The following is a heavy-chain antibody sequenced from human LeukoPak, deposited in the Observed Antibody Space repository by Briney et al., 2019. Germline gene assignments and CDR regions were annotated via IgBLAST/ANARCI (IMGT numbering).Heavy chain of an antibody. D-gene: IGHD5-18*01. CDR1: GYTFTSYD. V-gene: IGHV1-8*01. CDR2: MNPNSGNT. Sequence: ASVKVSCKASGYTFTSYDINWVRQATGQGLEWMGWMNPNSGNTGYAQKFQGRATMTRNTSISTAYMELSSLRSEDTAVYYCARVADTVMATAYWGQGTLVTVSS. CDR3: ARVADTVMATAY. J-gene: IGHJ4*02.